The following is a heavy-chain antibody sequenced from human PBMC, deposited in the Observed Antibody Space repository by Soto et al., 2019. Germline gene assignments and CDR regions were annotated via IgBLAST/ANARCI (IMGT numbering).Heavy chain of an antibody. Sequence: QVQLVESGGGVVQPGRSLRLSCAASGFTFSSYGMHWVRQAPGKGLEWVAVISYDGSNKYYADSVKGRFTISRDNSKNTLYLQMNSLRAEDTAVYYCAKDIRYGDYNRSYFDYWGQGTLVTVSS. CDR3: AKDIRYGDYNRSYFDY. D-gene: IGHD4-17*01. CDR2: ISYDGSNK. J-gene: IGHJ4*02. CDR1: GFTFSSYG. V-gene: IGHV3-30*18.